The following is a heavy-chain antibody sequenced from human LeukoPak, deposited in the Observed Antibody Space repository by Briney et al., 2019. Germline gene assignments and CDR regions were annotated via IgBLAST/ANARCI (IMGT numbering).Heavy chain of an antibody. CDR3: ARGLSCSGDSCYSGWFDP. Sequence: SETLSFTCTAPGGSISSYSGSWIRQPAGKGLEWLGGINPSGSTNYNPSLKSRVTMSVDTSKNQFSLKLSSVTAADTAVYYCARGLSCSGDSCYSGWFDPWGQGTLVTVSS. CDR2: INPSGST. D-gene: IGHD2-15*01. J-gene: IGHJ5*02. V-gene: IGHV4-4*07. CDR1: GGSISSYS.